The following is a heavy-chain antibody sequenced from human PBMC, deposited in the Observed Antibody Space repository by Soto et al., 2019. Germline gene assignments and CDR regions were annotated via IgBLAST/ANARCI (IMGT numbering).Heavy chain of an antibody. CDR1: GASISSYY. D-gene: IGHD6-13*01. J-gene: IGHJ6*03. Sequence: SESLSLTCTVSGASISSYYWSWIRQPPGKGLEWIGNIFYSGSTNYNPSLKSRVTISVDTSTNQLSLRLSSMTAADTAVYYCARVSRSSRDYYYYYMDAWGKGTTVTVSS. CDR2: IFYSGST. V-gene: IGHV4-59*01. CDR3: ARVSRSSRDYYYYYMDA.